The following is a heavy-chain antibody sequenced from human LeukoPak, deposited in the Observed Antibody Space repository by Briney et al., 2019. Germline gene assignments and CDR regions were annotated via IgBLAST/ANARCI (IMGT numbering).Heavy chain of an antibody. CDR2: ISGSGRTT. CDR1: GFTFSTYG. CDR3: AKGVGLVTARFYSFDY. Sequence: PGGSLRLSCAGSGFTFSTYGMSWVRQAPGKGLEWVSSISGSGRTTYYADSVKGRFTISRDNSKNTLLLQMNSLRAEDTALYYCAKGVGLVTARFYSFDYWGQGTLVTVSS. D-gene: IGHD2-21*02. V-gene: IGHV3-23*01. J-gene: IGHJ4*02.